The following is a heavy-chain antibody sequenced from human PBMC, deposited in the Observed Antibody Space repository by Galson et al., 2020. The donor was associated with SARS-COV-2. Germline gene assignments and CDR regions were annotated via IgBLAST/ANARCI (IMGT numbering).Heavy chain of an antibody. CDR2: ISSSGSTI. J-gene: IGHJ5*02. CDR1: GFTFSSYE. Sequence: GESLKISCAASGFTFSSYEMNWVRQAPGKGLEWVSYISSSGSTIYYADSVKGRFTISRDNAKNSLYLQMNSLRAEDTAVYYCARESGYCTGGVCYTGWFDPWGQGTLVTVSS. CDR3: ARESGYCTGGVCYTGWFDP. V-gene: IGHV3-48*03. D-gene: IGHD2-8*02.